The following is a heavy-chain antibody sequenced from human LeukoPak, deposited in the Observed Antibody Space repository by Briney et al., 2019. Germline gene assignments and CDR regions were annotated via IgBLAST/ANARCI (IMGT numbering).Heavy chain of an antibody. J-gene: IGHJ6*03. CDR2: IYSGGTT. V-gene: IGHV3-66*02. D-gene: IGHD2-8*01. CDR3: AKCSTGAGSFYYHYYMDV. CDR1: GFTLITNY. Sequence: GGSLRLSCEASGFTLITNYMSWVRQAPGKGLEWVSVIYSGGTTYYADSVKGRFTISRDTSKNTVYLQMNSLRAEDTAVYFCAKCSTGAGSFYYHYYMDVWGKGTTVTVSS.